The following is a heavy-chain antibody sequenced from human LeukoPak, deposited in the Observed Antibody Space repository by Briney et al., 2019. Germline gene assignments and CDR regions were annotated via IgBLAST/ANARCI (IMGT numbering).Heavy chain of an antibody. D-gene: IGHD5-24*01. CDR2: IHPSGTT. J-gene: IGHJ4*02. CDR3: ARGLDEYKGGNY. CDR1: GGSFSGYY. Sequence: SETLSLTCAGFGGSFSGYYWSWIRQSPGKGLEWVGEIHPSGTTNHSPSLKSRVTISLDTSNNQFSLRLSSVAAADTAVYYCARGLDEYKGGNYWGQGTLVTVSS. V-gene: IGHV4-34*01.